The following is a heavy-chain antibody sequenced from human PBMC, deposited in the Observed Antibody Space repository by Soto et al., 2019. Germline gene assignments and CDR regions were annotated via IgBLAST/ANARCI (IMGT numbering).Heavy chain of an antibody. V-gene: IGHV2-5*02. J-gene: IGHJ3*01. CDR2: FFWDDDT. Sequence: QIALKESGPALVKPTQTLTLTCSFSGFALTTNGVGVGWIRQPPGKALEWLAIFFWDDDTRYSLSLKSRLTITKDASRNLVVLTMTNMAPADTGTYSCARSRAAWTNAFDVWGQGTLVSVSS. CDR3: ARSRAAWTNAFDV. D-gene: IGHD3-10*01. CDR1: GFALTTNGVG.